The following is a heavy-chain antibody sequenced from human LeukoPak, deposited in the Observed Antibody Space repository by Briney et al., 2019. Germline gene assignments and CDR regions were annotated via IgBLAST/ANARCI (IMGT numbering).Heavy chain of an antibody. Sequence: SVKVSCKASGGTFSSYAISWVRQAPGQGLEWMGGIIHICGTANYAQKFQGRVTITTDESTSTAYMELSSLRSEDTAVYYCARAIAAAGTSVFWFDPWGQGTLVTVSS. V-gene: IGHV1-69*05. J-gene: IGHJ5*02. CDR2: IIHICGTA. D-gene: IGHD6-13*01. CDR3: ARAIAAAGTSVFWFDP. CDR1: GGTFSSYA.